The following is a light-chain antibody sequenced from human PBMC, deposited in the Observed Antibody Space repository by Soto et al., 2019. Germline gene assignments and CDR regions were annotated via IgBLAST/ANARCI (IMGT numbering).Light chain of an antibody. J-gene: IGLJ1*01. CDR3: VLYMGSGIPYV. CDR1: SGSVSTSYY. Sequence: QAVVTQEPSFSVSARGTVTLTCGLSSGSVSTSYYPSWYQQTPGQAPRTLIYSTNTRSSGVPDRFSGSILGNKAALTITGAQADDESDYYCVLYMGSGIPYVFGTGTKLTVL. V-gene: IGLV8-61*01. CDR2: STN.